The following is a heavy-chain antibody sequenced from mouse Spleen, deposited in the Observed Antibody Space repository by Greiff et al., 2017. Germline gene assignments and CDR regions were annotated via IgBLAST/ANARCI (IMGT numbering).Heavy chain of an antibody. CDR1: GFSLTSYG. CDR2: IWSDGST. CDR3: ARHRASYYGNYVDYAMDY. J-gene: IGHJ4*01. Sequence: VQRVESGPGLVAPSQSLSITCTISGFSLTSYGVHWVRQPPGKGLEWLVVIWSDGSTTYNSALKSRLSISKDNSKSQVFLKMNSLQTDDTAMYYCARHRASYYGNYVDYAMDYWGQGTSVTVSS. V-gene: IGHV2-6-1*01. D-gene: IGHD2-10*01.